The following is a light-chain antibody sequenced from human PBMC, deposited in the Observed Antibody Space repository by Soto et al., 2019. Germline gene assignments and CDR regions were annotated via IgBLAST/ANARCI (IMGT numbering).Light chain of an antibody. Sequence: IVLTQSRGNLSFSPLERATLSCRASQSVSTSYVAWYQQKFGQAPRLLIYDAFSRATGIPDRFSASGSGTDFTLTISRLEPEEFAVYYCQQYKTFGQGTKVDIK. CDR2: DAF. V-gene: IGKV3-20*01. CDR3: QQYKT. CDR1: QSVSTSY. J-gene: IGKJ1*01.